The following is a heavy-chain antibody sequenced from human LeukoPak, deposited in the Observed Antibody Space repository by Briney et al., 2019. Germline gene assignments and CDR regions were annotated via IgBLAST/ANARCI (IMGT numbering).Heavy chain of an antibody. Sequence: SETLSLTCTVSGGSISSGSYYWSWIRQPAGKGLEWIGRIYTSGSTNYNPSLKSRVTISVDTSKNQFSLKLSSVTAADTAVYYCARKGDSGYPRGYYYMDIWGTGTTVTVSS. CDR2: IYTSGST. V-gene: IGHV4-61*02. D-gene: IGHD5-12*01. J-gene: IGHJ6*03. CDR3: ARKGDSGYPRGYYYMDI. CDR1: GGSISSGSYY.